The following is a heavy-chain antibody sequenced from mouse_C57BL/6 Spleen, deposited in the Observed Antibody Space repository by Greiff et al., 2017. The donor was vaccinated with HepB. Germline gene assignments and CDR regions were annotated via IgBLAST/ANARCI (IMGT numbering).Heavy chain of an antibody. Sequence: EVKLVESGGGLVKPGGSLKPSCAASGFTFSSYAMSWVRQTPEKRLEWVATISDGGSYTYYPDNVKGRFTISRDNAKNNLYLQMSHLKSEDTAMYYCARDRGYVSYAMDYWGQGTSVTVSS. CDR3: ARDRGYVSYAMDY. D-gene: IGHD2-14*01. CDR1: GFTFSSYA. CDR2: ISDGGSYT. J-gene: IGHJ4*01. V-gene: IGHV5-4*01.